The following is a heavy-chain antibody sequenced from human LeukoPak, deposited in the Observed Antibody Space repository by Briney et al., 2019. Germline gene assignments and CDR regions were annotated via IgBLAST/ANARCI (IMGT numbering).Heavy chain of an antibody. J-gene: IGHJ4*02. V-gene: IGHV4-34*01. D-gene: IGHD3-10*01. CDR2: INHSGST. CDR3: AIGSDGHDY. CDR1: GGSFSGYY. Sequence: SETLSLTCAVYGGSFSGYYWSWIRQPPGKGLEWIGEINHSGSTNYNPSLKSRVTISVDTSKNQFSLKVTSVTAADTAVYYCAIGSDGHDYWGQGILVTVSS.